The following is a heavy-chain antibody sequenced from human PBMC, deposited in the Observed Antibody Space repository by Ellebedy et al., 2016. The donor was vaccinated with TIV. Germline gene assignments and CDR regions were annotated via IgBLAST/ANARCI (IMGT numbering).Heavy chain of an antibody. CDR2: INPNGGGT. J-gene: IGHJ6*02. CDR3: SRYCSSPSCYVENYSYYGMDV. V-gene: IGHV1-2*02. CDR1: AYTFTVYY. Sequence: AASVKVSCKASAYTFTVYYMHWVRQAPGQGLEWMGWINPNGGGTNYEPTFQGRVTMTRDTSISTAYMELSGLRSDDTAVYYCSRYCSSPSCYVENYSYYGMDVWGQGTTVTVSS. D-gene: IGHD2-2*01.